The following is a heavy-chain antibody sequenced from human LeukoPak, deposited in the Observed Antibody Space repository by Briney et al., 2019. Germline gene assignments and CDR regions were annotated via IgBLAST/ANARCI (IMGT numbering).Heavy chain of an antibody. V-gene: IGHV4-39*01. CDR2: IYYSGST. CDR1: GGSISSSSYY. J-gene: IGHJ4*02. Sequence: PSETLSLTCTVSGGSISSSSYYWGWIRQPPGKGLEWIGSIYYSGSTYYNPSLKSRVTISVDTSKNQFSLKPSSVTAADTAVYYCARGAAGDFDYWGQGTLVTVSS. CDR3: ARGAAGDFDY. D-gene: IGHD6-13*01.